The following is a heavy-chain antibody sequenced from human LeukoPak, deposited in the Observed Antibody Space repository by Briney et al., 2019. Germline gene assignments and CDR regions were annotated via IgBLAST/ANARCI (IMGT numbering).Heavy chain of an antibody. CDR1: GFTFSSYS. J-gene: IGHJ4*02. CDR3: ANRIAAAEEFDY. V-gene: IGHV3-21*01. CDR2: ISSSSSYI. Sequence: KSGGSLRLSCAASGFTFSSYSMNWVRQAPGKGLEWVSSISSSSSYIYYADSVKGRFTISRDNAKNSLYLQMNSLRAEDTAVYYCANRIAAAEEFDYWGQGTLVTVSS. D-gene: IGHD6-13*01.